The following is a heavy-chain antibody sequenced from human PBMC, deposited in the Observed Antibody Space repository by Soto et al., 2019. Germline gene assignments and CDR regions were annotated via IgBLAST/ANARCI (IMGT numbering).Heavy chain of an antibody. D-gene: IGHD1-7*01. V-gene: IGHV4-4*02. Sequence: ASETLSLTCAVSGGSFTSNNWWTWVRQPPGQGLEWIGEIYRTGSTNNNTSLKSRVTISLDKSENQFPLKVTSLTAADTAVYYCASRDPGTSVDYWGQGTLVTVSS. J-gene: IGHJ4*02. CDR3: ASRDPGTSVDY. CDR2: IYRTGST. CDR1: GGSFTSNNW.